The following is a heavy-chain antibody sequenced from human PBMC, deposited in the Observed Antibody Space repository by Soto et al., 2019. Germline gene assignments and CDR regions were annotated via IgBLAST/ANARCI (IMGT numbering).Heavy chain of an antibody. CDR2: IIPIFGTA. J-gene: IGHJ6*02. CDR3: AREGSGESSLYYDSSGYYFYYYGMDV. V-gene: IGHV1-69*13. CDR1: GGTFSSYA. D-gene: IGHD3-22*01. Sequence: SVKVSCKASGGTFSSYAISWVRQAPGQGLEWMGGIIPIFGTANYAQKFQGRVTITADESTSTAYMELSSLRSEDTAVYYCAREGSGESSLYYDSSGYYFYYYGMDVWGQGTMVTVSS.